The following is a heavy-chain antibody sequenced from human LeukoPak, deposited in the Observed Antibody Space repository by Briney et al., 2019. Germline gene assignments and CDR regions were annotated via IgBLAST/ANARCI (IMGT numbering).Heavy chain of an antibody. V-gene: IGHV4-34*01. J-gene: IGHJ1*01. CDR1: GGSFSGYY. CDR3: ARGRRIVGATNLGYFQH. CDR2: INHSGST. D-gene: IGHD1-26*01. Sequence: SETLSLTCAVYGGSFSGYYWSWIRQPPGKGLGWIGEINHSGSTNYNPSLKSRVTISVDTSKNQFSLKLSSVTAADTAVYYCARGRRIVGATNLGYFQHWGQGTLVTVSS.